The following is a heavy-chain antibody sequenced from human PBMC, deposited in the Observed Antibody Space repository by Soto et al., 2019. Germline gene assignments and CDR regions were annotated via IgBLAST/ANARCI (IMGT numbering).Heavy chain of an antibody. V-gene: IGHV3-30-3*01. CDR1: GFTFSSYA. CDR3: ARTYYDFWSGPSHYYYYGMDV. CDR2: ISYDGSNK. D-gene: IGHD3-3*01. J-gene: IGHJ6*02. Sequence: GGSLRLSCAASGFTFSSYAMHWVRQAPGKGLEWVAVISYDGSNKYYADSVKGRFTISRDNSKNTLYLQMNSLRAEDTAVYYSARTYYDFWSGPSHYYYYGMDVWGQGTTVTVSS.